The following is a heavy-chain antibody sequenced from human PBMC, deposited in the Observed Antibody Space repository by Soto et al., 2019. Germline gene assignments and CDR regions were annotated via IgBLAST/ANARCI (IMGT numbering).Heavy chain of an antibody. CDR3: AREGGVSGWYWGGDY. Sequence: LRLSCAASGFTFSSFPMHWVRQAPGKGLERVALISYDGSNKYYTDSVKGRFTISRDNSKNTLYLQMNSLRAEDTALYYCAREGGVSGWYWGGDYWGQGTPVTVSS. CDR1: GFTFSSFP. J-gene: IGHJ4*02. D-gene: IGHD6-19*01. CDR2: ISYDGSNK. V-gene: IGHV3-30-3*01.